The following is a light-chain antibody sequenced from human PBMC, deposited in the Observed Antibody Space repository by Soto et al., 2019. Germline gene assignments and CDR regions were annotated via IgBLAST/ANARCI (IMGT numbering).Light chain of an antibody. CDR1: TSNIGNNA. CDR3: ASWDDTLSGVV. Sequence: QSVLTQPPSVSGAPGQRVTISCSGSTSNIGNNAVNWYQQLPGKAPRALIYYDDLLPTGVSKRFSGSKSGTSVSLAISGLQYDDEADYYCASWDDTLSGVVFGGGTKLTVL. J-gene: IGLJ3*02. V-gene: IGLV1-36*01. CDR2: YDD.